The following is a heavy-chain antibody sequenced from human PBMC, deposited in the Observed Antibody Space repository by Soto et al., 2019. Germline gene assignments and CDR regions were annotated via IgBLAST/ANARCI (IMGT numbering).Heavy chain of an antibody. V-gene: IGHV1-69*02. CDR2: IIHFLGIS. D-gene: IGHD4-17*01. J-gene: IGHJ4*02. CDR1: GAPFSRYT. CDR3: ARAGDYARRGRSFCY. Sequence: SVKVSCEIAGAPFSRYTYSSVRPVPAKKHEGMGRIIHFLGISNYAHMFQARVTMTADKSPSTASLELSSLRSEDPAVYYCARAGDYARRGRSFCYWGQGTLVTVSS.